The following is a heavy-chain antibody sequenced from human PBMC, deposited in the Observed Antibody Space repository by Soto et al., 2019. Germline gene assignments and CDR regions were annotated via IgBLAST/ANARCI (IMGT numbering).Heavy chain of an antibody. CDR1: GGSITSGPYF. J-gene: IGHJ3*02. CDR2: IYYSGRT. CDR3: ARLHNEGVGDDTFDT. Sequence: PSETLSVTCTVSGGSITSGPYFWGWIRQPPGKGLEWIANIYYSGRTYYNPSLESRVTMSVDTSRGQFFLDLNAVTAADSAVYYCARLHNEGVGDDTFDTWGQGTMVTVSS. D-gene: IGHD4-17*01. V-gene: IGHV4-39*01.